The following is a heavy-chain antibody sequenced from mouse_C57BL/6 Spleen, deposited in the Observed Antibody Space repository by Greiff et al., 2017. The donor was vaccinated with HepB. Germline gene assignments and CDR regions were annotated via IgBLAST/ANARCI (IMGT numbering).Heavy chain of an antibody. CDR1: GYSFTGYY. Sequence: EVKLVESGPELVKPGASVKISCKASGYSFTGYYMNWVKQSPEKSLEWIGEINPSTGGTTYNQKFKAKATLTVDKSSSTAYMQLKSLTSEDSAVYYCARFLYGNYWYFDVWGTGTTVTVSS. CDR3: ARFLYGNYWYFDV. CDR2: INPSTGGT. V-gene: IGHV1-42*01. D-gene: IGHD2-1*01. J-gene: IGHJ1*03.